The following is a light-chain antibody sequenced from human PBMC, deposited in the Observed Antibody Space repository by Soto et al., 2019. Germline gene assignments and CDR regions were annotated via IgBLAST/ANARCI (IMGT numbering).Light chain of an antibody. CDR1: SSDVGGYNY. CDR3: CSYTSSSTLVV. J-gene: IGLJ2*01. V-gene: IGLV2-14*01. Sequence: QSALTQPASVSGSPGQSITISCTGTSSDVGGYNYVSWYQQHPGKAPKLMIYEVNNRPSGVSNRFSGSKSGNTASLTISGPRAEDEADYYCCSYTSSSTLVVFGGGTKLTVL. CDR2: EVN.